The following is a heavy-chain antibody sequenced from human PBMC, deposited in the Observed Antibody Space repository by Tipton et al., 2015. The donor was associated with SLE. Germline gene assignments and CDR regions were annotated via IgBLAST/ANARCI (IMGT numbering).Heavy chain of an antibody. CDR3: ARHMITGGEFDY. CDR2: IYASGST. Sequence: TLSLTCTVSGGSLSSYYWSWIRQPAGKGLEWIGRIYASGSTEYNPSLKSRVTISVDTSKNQFSLKLSSVTAADTAVYYCARHMITGGEFDYWGQGTLVTVSS. J-gene: IGHJ4*02. V-gene: IGHV4-4*07. D-gene: IGHD3-16*01. CDR1: GGSLSSYY.